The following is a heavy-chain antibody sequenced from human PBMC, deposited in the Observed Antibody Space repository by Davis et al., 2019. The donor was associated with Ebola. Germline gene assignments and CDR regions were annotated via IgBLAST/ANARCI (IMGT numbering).Heavy chain of an antibody. Sequence: SVKVSCKATGYPFNSFGITWVRQAPGQGLEWMGWVIPVFGTTNYAQKFQGRVTLTADESTSTAYMELTNLRSDDTAVYYCAREVGETKLDQWGQGTLVTVSS. CDR3: AREVGETKLDQ. D-gene: IGHD1-26*01. V-gene: IGHV1-69*13. J-gene: IGHJ4*02. CDR1: GYPFNSFG. CDR2: VIPVFGTT.